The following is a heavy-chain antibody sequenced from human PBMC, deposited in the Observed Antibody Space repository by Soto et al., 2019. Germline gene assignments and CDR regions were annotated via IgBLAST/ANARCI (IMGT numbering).Heavy chain of an antibody. J-gene: IGHJ4*02. D-gene: IGHD6-19*01. CDR3: STWGRNGWYTGFF. Sequence: QVQLVQSGAEVRKPGASVKVSCKTSGYTFTDYDINWVRQAPGQGLEWVGRMNPNSGRTDYAQKLEGRDTMTRDISISTAYMELSSLGYDDTAVYFCSTWGRNGWYTGFFWGQGTLVTVSS. V-gene: IGHV1-8*02. CDR2: MNPNSGRT. CDR1: GYTFTDYD.